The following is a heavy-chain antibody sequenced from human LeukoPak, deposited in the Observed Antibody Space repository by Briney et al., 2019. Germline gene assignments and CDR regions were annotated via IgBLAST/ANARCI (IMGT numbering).Heavy chain of an antibody. Sequence: PGGSLRLSCAASGFTVSRKYMTWVRQAPGKGLEWVSLIYSDDSTYYADSVKGRFTISRDNSKNTLYLQMNSLRPGDTAVFYCASRDSGDYPSFDYWGQGSLVTVS. V-gene: IGHV3-53*01. CDR2: IYSDDST. CDR3: ASRDSGDYPSFDY. D-gene: IGHD4-17*01. J-gene: IGHJ4*02. CDR1: GFTVSRKY.